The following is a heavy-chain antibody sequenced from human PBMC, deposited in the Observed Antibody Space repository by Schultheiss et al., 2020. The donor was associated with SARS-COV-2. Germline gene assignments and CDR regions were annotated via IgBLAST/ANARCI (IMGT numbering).Heavy chain of an antibody. CDR1: GYTFTGYY. Sequence: ASVKVSCKASGYTFTGYYMHWVRQAPGQGLEWMGRINPNSGNTGYAQKFQGRVTMTRNTSISTAYMELSSLRSEDTAVYYCARILTQTGVDYWGQGTLVTVSS. J-gene: IGHJ4*02. D-gene: IGHD1-14*01. CDR2: INPNSGNT. CDR3: ARILTQTGVDY. V-gene: IGHV1-8*02.